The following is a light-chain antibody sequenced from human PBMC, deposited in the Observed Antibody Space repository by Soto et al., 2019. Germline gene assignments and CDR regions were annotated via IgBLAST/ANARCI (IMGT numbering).Light chain of an antibody. Sequence: DIPMTQSPSTLSASVGDRVTITCRAGQSISNWLAWYQQKPGKAPKVLIYKASSLESGVPPRFSGSGSGTEFTLTISSLQPDDFATYYCQQYNRFSTFGQGTKVEIK. CDR2: KAS. V-gene: IGKV1-5*03. CDR3: QQYNRFST. J-gene: IGKJ1*01. CDR1: QSISNW.